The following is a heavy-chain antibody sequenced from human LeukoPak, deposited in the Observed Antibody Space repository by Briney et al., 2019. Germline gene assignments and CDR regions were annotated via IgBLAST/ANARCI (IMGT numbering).Heavy chain of an antibody. D-gene: IGHD2-2*01. V-gene: IGHV1-18*01. CDR3: ARGGVHCSSTSCSYRGAFDY. J-gene: IGHJ4*02. CDR2: ISAYNGNT. CDR1: GYTFSSYT. Sequence: GASVKVSCKASGYTFSSYTMNWVRQAPGQGLEWMGWISAYNGNTNYAQKLQGRVTMTTDTSTSTAYMELRSLRSDDTAVYYCARGGVHCSSTSCSYRGAFDYWGQGTLVTVSS.